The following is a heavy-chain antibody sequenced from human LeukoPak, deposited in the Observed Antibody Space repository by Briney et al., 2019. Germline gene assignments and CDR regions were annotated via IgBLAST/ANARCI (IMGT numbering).Heavy chain of an antibody. CDR1: GFTFSSYG. CDR3: ARGPLYGSGRHNDY. J-gene: IGHJ4*02. D-gene: IGHD3-10*01. V-gene: IGHV3-23*01. Sequence: GGSLRLSCAASGFTFSSYGMSWVRQAPGKGLEWVSAISGSGGSTYYADSVKGRFTISRDNAKNSLYLQMNSLRAEDTAVYYCARGPLYGSGRHNDYWGQGTLVTVSS. CDR2: ISGSGGST.